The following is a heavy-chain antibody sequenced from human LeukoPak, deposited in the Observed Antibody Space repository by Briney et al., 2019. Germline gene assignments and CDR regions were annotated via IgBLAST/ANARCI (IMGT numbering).Heavy chain of an antibody. D-gene: IGHD3-10*01. J-gene: IGHJ4*02. Sequence: ASVKVSCKASGYTFNGYYKHWVRQAPGQGLEWMGWINPNSGGTNYAQKFQGRVTMTRDTSISTAYMELSRLRSDDTAVYYCARGSVTMVRGVIITGDYNYAYIYWGQGTLVTVSS. V-gene: IGHV1-2*02. CDR2: INPNSGGT. CDR1: GYTFNGYY. CDR3: ARGSVTMVRGVIITGDYNYAYIY.